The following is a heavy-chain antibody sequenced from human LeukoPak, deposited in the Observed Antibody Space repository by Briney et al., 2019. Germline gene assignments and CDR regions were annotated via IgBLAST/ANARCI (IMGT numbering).Heavy chain of an antibody. J-gene: IGHJ4*02. V-gene: IGHV3-23*01. D-gene: IGHD3-10*01. CDR1: GFTFSSYA. CDR2: ISGSGGST. CDR3: AKKPLRVIISHFDY. Sequence: PGGSLRLSCAASGFTFSSYAMSWVRQAPGKGLEWVSAISGSGGSTYYADSVKGRFTISRDNSKNTLYLQMNSLRAEDTAVYHCAKKPLRVIISHFDYWGQGTLVTVSS.